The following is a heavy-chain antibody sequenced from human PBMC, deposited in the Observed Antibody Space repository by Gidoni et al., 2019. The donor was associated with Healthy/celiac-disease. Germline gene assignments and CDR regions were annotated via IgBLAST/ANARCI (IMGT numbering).Heavy chain of an antibody. V-gene: IGHV3-48*02. J-gene: IGHJ2*01. CDR1: GFTFSSYS. CDR3: AREIAYCGGDCYSDWYFDL. D-gene: IGHD2-21*02. Sequence: EVQLVESGGGLVQPGGSLRLSCAASGFTFSSYSMNWVRQAPGKGLEWVSYISSSSSTIYYADSVKGRFTISRDNAKNSLYLQMNSLRDEDTAVYYCAREIAYCGGDCYSDWYFDLWGRGTLVTVSS. CDR2: ISSSSSTI.